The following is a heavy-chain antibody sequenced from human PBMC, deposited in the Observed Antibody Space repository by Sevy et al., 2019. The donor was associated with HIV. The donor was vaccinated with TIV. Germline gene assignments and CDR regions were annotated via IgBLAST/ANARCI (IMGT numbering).Heavy chain of an antibody. CDR2: INPDGTRI. CDR3: VRAIQLAASY. D-gene: IGHD2-15*01. J-gene: IGHJ4*02. V-gene: IGHV3-7*02. Sequence: GGSLRLSCEASAITIRDYWMSWVRQAPGKGLEWVANINPDGTRIYYADSVKGRVTISRDHAKTSVFLQMSSLRAEDTAVYYCVRAIQLAASYWGQGTLVTVSS. CDR1: AITIRDYW.